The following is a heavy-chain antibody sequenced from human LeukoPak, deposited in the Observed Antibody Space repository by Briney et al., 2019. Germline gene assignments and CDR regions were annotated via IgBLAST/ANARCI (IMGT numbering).Heavy chain of an antibody. CDR3: ARGTSAVRRKTYYMDV. CDR2: MNPNSGNT. V-gene: IGHV1-8*03. CDR1: GYTFTSYD. D-gene: IGHD3-16*01. Sequence: GASVKVSCKASGYTFTSYDINWVRQATGQGLEWMGWMNPNSGNTGYAQKFQGRVTITRNTSISTAYMELSSLRPEDTAVYYCARGTSAVRRKTYYMDVWGKGTTVTVSS. J-gene: IGHJ6*03.